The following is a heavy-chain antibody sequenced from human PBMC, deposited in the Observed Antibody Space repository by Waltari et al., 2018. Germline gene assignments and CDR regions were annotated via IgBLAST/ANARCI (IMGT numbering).Heavy chain of an antibody. V-gene: IGHV4-39*01. CDR1: GGSISRSSYY. J-gene: IGHJ5*02. CDR3: VRHWKRNGYRFDP. Sequence: QLQLQESGPTLVKPSETLSLTCTVSGGSISRSSYYWGWIRQSPGKGLEWIGSIYYSGTTYYNPTLESRVTISGDTSKNQFSLNRSSVTAADTAVYYCVRHWKRNGYRFDPWGQGTLVTVSS. CDR2: IYYSGTT. D-gene: IGHD5-12*01.